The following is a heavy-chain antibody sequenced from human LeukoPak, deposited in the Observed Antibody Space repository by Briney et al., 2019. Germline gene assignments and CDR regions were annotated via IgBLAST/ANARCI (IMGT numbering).Heavy chain of an antibody. CDR3: ARDQGEYGDYVTFWDY. V-gene: IGHV1-3*01. Sequence: GASVKASCKASGYTFTSYAMHWVRQAPGQRLEWMGWVNAGNGNTKYSQKFQGRVTITRDTSASTAYMELSSLRSEDTAVYYCARDQGEYGDYVTFWDYWGQGTLVTVSS. D-gene: IGHD4-17*01. J-gene: IGHJ4*02. CDR2: VNAGNGNT. CDR1: GYTFTSYA.